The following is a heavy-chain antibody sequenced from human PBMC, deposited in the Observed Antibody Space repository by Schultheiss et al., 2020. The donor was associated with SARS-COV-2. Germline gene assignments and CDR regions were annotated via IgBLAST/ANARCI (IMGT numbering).Heavy chain of an antibody. J-gene: IGHJ6*03. D-gene: IGHD3-10*01. CDR1: GGSFSGYY. CDR2: INHSGST. Sequence: SETLSLTCTVSGGSFSGYYWSWIRQPPGKGLEWIGEINHSGSTNYNPSLKSRVTISVDTSKNQFSLKLSSVTAADTAVYYCARGRGGSGSYYRYYYYYMDVWGKGTTVTVSS. CDR3: ARGRGGSGSYYRYYYYYMDV. V-gene: IGHV4-34*01.